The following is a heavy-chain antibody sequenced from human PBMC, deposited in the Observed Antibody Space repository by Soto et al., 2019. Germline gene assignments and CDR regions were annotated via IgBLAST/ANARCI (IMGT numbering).Heavy chain of an antibody. J-gene: IGHJ6*02. CDR2: ISSSSNYI. Sequence: EVQLVESGGGLVQPGGSLRLSCTASGFTFSTYSMNWVRQAPGKGLEWVSSISSSSNYIYYADSVKGRFTISRDNAKNSLYLRMNSLRAEDTAVYYCARPYYGSGSYRDYYYYGMDVWGQGTTVTVSS. CDR1: GFTFSTYS. CDR3: ARPYYGSGSYRDYYYYGMDV. V-gene: IGHV3-21*01. D-gene: IGHD3-10*01.